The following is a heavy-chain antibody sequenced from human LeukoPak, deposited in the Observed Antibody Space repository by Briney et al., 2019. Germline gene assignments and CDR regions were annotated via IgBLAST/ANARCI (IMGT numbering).Heavy chain of an antibody. CDR1: GFTFSDYY. CDR3: ARDRQPSSYGGLNN. V-gene: IGHV3-11*01. CDR2: ISNSGNTV. Sequence: AGGSLRLSCAASGFTFSDYYMSWVRQAPGKGLEWISYISNSGNTVYYADSVKGRFTISRDNAKNSVYVEMDSLRAEDTAVYYCARDRQPSSYGGLNNWGQGTLVTVSS. J-gene: IGHJ4*02. D-gene: IGHD4-23*01.